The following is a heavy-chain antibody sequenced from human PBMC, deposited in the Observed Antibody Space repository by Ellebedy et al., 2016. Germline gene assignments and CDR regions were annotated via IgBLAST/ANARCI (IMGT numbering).Heavy chain of an antibody. D-gene: IGHD6-19*01. CDR2: ISSSGSTI. CDR1: GFTFSDYY. V-gene: IGHV3-11*01. CDR3: ARDALAVAGPCFDY. Sequence: GGSLRLSCAASGFTFSDYYMSWIRQAPGKGLEWVSYISSSGSTIYYADSVKGRFTISRDSAKNSLYLQMNSLRAEDTAVYYCARDALAVAGPCFDYWGQGTLVTVSS. J-gene: IGHJ4*02.